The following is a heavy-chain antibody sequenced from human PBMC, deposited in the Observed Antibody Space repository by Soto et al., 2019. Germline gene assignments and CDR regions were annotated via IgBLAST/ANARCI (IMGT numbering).Heavy chain of an antibody. CDR2: IYYSGST. V-gene: IGHV4-39*01. CDR1: GGSISSSSYY. CDR3: AGTSILTGRHGVDV. D-gene: IGHD3-9*01. J-gene: IGHJ6*02. Sequence: SETLSLTCTVSGGSISSSSYYWGWIRQPPGKGLEWIGSIYYSGSTYYNPSLKSRVTISVDTSKNQFSPKLSSVTAADTAAYYCAGTSILTGRHGVDVWGQGTTVTVSS.